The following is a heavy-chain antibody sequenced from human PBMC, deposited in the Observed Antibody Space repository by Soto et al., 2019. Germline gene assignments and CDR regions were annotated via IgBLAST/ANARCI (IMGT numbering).Heavy chain of an antibody. CDR1: GGSFRGYY. J-gene: IGHJ4*02. CDR3: ARGGPGMAAAGIDY. V-gene: IGHV4-34*01. CDR2: INHSGST. D-gene: IGHD6-13*01. Sequence: SETLSLTCAVYGGSFRGYYWSWIRQPPVKGLEWIGEINHSGSTNYNPSLKSRVTISVDTSKNQFSLKLSSVTAADTAVYYCARGGPGMAAAGIDYWGQGTLVTVSS.